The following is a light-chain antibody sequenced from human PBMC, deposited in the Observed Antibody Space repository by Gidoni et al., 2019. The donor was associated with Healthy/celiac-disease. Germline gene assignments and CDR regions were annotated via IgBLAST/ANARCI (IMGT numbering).Light chain of an antibody. J-gene: IGKJ1*01. CDR3: QQYYSTSCT. CDR1: QSVLLSSNNKNY. CDR2: WAS. V-gene: IGKV4-1*01. Sequence: DIVITQSTYCMAVSLGEMATINCKSRQSVLLSSNNKNYLAWYQQKPGQPPKLLIYWASTRESGVPDRFSGSGSGTDFTLTISSLQAEAVAVYYCQQYYSTSCTFGQGTKVEI.